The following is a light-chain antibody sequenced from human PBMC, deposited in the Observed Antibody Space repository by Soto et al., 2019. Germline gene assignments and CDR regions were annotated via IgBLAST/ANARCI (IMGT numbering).Light chain of an antibody. CDR1: SSDVGGYNY. CDR3: SSHTSSSTLYV. J-gene: IGLJ1*01. Sequence: QSALTQPASVSGSPGQSITISCTGTSSDVGGYNYVSWYQQHPGKAPKLMIYEVSNRPSGVSNRFSGSKSGNTASLTISGLQAEDEADYYCSSHTSSSTLYVFGTGTKLTV. CDR2: EVS. V-gene: IGLV2-14*01.